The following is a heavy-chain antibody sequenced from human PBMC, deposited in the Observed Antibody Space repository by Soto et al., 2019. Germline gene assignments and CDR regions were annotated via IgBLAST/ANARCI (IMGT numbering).Heavy chain of an antibody. Sequence: GGSLRLSCVTSGFPFSYYSMNWVRQAPGKGLEWISYISSSGRNIYYADSVKGRFTISRDSAKTSVYLQMNSLRDEDTAMYYCLRESVDSGSSHERNWFDPWGRGTLVTVSS. CDR1: GFPFSYYS. CDR3: LRESVDSGSSHERNWFDP. D-gene: IGHD1-26*01. V-gene: IGHV3-48*02. J-gene: IGHJ5*02. CDR2: ISSSGRNI.